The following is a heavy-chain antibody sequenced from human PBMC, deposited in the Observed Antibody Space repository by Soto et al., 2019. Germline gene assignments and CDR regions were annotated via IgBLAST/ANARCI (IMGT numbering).Heavy chain of an antibody. D-gene: IGHD3-3*01. CDR3: ARGRSHGITIFGAGPSSGVDV. Sequence: SETLSLTCAVYGGSFSGYYWSWIRQPPGKGLEWIGEINHSGSTNYNPPLKSRVTISVDTSKNQFSLKLSSVTAADTAVYYCARGRSHGITIFGAGPSSGVDVWGQGTTVT. V-gene: IGHV4-34*01. CDR1: GGSFSGYY. J-gene: IGHJ6*02. CDR2: INHSGST.